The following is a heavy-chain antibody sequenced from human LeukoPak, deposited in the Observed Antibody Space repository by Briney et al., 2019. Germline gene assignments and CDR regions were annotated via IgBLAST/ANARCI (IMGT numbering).Heavy chain of an antibody. Sequence: GESLKISCKGSGYSFTSYWIGWVRPMPGKGLEWMGIIYPGDSDTRYSPSFQGQVTISADKSISTAYLQWSSLKASDTAMYYCARLRRRDYDYVWGNYRSSNWFDPWGQGTLVTVSS. CDR3: ARLRRRDYDYVWGNYRSSNWFDP. V-gene: IGHV5-51*01. CDR1: GYSFTSYW. CDR2: IYPGDSDT. D-gene: IGHD3-16*02. J-gene: IGHJ5*02.